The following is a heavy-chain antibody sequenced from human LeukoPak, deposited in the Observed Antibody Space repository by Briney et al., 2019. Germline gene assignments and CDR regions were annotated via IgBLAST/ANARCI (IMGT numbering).Heavy chain of an antibody. V-gene: IGHV3-74*01. CDR1: GFTFSTYW. J-gene: IGHJ5*02. CDR2: INSDGSST. Sequence: PGGSPRLSCAASGFTFSTYWMHWVRQAPGKGLVWVSRINSDGSSTSYADSVKGRFTISRDNAKNTLYLQVNSLRAEDTAVYYCARSGSFNWFDPWGQGTLVTVSS. CDR3: ARSGSFNWFDP. D-gene: IGHD1-26*01.